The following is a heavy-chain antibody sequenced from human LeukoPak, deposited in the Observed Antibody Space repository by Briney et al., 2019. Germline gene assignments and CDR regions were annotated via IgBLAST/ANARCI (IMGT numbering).Heavy chain of an antibody. CDR1: GFNCCDYY. V-gene: IGHV3-11*06. Sequence: GGALRLFSAASGFNCCDYYLSWIRQDIGKRLEGLSYISSSSSYTNYADSVKGRFTISRDNAKNSLYLQMNSLRAEDTAVYYCARDGSGVPAAMNDYWGQGTLVTVSS. CDR3: ARDGSGVPAAMNDY. CDR2: ISSSSSYT. J-gene: IGHJ4*02. D-gene: IGHD2-2*01.